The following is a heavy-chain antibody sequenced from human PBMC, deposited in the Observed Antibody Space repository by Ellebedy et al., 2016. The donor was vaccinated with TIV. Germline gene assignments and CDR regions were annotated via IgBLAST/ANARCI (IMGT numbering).Heavy chain of an antibody. CDR1: GFTFNNYA. V-gene: IGHV3-23*01. CDR2: ISHTGTRT. J-gene: IGHJ4*02. CDR3: ARRRAVTSIRYFDY. D-gene: IGHD2-21*02. Sequence: GESLKISCAASGFTFNNYAMSWVRQAPGKGLEWVSTISHTGTRTYYANSVEGRFIISRDDSKNTLYMQMNSLRADDTAVYYCARRRAVTSIRYFDYWGQGTLVTVSS.